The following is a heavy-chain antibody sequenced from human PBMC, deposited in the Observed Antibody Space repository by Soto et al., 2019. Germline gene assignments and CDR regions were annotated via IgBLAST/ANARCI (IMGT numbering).Heavy chain of an antibody. V-gene: IGHV6-1*01. CDR1: GDSVSSNSAA. D-gene: IGHD6-13*01. CDR3: ARGLYSSSWFRNWFDP. Sequence: PSQTLSLTCAISGDSVSSNSAAWNWIRQSPSRGLEWLGRTYYRSKWYNDYAVSVKSRITINPETSKNQFSLQLNSVTPEDTAVYYCARGLYSSSWFRNWFDPWGQGTLVTVSS. J-gene: IGHJ5*02. CDR2: TYYRSKWYN.